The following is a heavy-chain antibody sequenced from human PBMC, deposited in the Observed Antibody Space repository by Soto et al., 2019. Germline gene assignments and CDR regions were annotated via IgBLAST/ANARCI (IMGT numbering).Heavy chain of an antibody. Sequence: EVQLVESGGGLVQPGGSLRLSCAASGFTFSSYEMNWVRQAPGKGLEWVSYISSSGSTIYYADSVKGRFTISRDNAKNSLYLQMNSLRAEDTAVYYCARGGAMARRRAFDPWGQGTLVTVSS. CDR1: GFTFSSYE. V-gene: IGHV3-48*03. J-gene: IGHJ5*02. D-gene: IGHD5-18*01. CDR2: ISSSGSTI. CDR3: ARGGAMARRRAFDP.